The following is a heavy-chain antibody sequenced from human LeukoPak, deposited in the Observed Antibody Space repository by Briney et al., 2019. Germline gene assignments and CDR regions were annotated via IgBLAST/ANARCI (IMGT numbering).Heavy chain of an antibody. Sequence: PSETLSLTCTVSGGSISSYYWSWIRQPARKGLEWIGRIYTSGSTNYNPSLKSRVTMSVDTSKNQFSLKLSSVTAADTAVYYCARGYSFLELGPTDAFDIWGQGTMVTVSS. J-gene: IGHJ3*02. CDR3: ARGYSFLELGPTDAFDI. V-gene: IGHV4-4*07. CDR1: GGSISSYY. CDR2: IYTSGST. D-gene: IGHD3-3*01.